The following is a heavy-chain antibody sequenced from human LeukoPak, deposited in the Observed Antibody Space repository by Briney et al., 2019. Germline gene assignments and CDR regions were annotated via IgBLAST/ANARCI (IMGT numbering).Heavy chain of an antibody. CDR1: GFTFSSYG. V-gene: IGHV3-33*01. D-gene: IGHD2-2*01. J-gene: IGHJ4*02. Sequence: GGSLRLSRAASGFTFSSYGMHWVRQAPGKGLEWVAVIWYDGSNRYYADSVKGRFTISRDNSKNTLYLQMNSLRAEDTAVYYCARAQCSSTSCHPILDYWGQGTLVTVSS. CDR3: ARAQCSSTSCHPILDY. CDR2: IWYDGSNR.